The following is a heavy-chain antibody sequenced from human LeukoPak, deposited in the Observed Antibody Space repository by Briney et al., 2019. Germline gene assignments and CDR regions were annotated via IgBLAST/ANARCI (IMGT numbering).Heavy chain of an antibody. CDR3: ASQGDTAMGPSDY. V-gene: IGHV3-53*01. CDR1: GFTVSSNY. D-gene: IGHD5-18*01. CDR2: IYSGGST. J-gene: IGHJ4*02. Sequence: PGGSLRLSCAASGFTVSSNYMSWVRQAPGKGLEWVSVIYSGGSTYYADSLKGRFTISRDNSKNTLYLQMNSLRAEDTAVYYCASQGDTAMGPSDYWGQGTLVTVSS.